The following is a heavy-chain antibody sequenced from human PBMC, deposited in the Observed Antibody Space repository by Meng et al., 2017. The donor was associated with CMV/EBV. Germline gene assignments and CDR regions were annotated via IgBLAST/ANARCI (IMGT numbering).Heavy chain of an antibody. V-gene: IGHV4-39*07. J-gene: IGHJ3*02. D-gene: IGHD3-9*01. Sequence: ESLKISCTVSGGSISSSSCYWGWIRQPPGKGLEWIGSIYYSGSTYYNPSLKSRVTISVDTSKNQFSLKLSSVTAADTAVYYCAISERAYYDILTGYYNVAFDIWGQGTMVTVSS. CDR1: GGSISSSSCY. CDR3: AISERAYYDILTGYYNVAFDI. CDR2: IYYSGST.